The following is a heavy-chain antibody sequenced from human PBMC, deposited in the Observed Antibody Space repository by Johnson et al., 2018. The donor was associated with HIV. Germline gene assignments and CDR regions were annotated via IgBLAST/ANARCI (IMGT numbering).Heavy chain of an antibody. CDR2: ISGSGGST. CDR1: GFTFSSYW. J-gene: IGHJ3*02. D-gene: IGHD3-22*01. V-gene: IGHV3-66*01. Sequence: VQLVESGGGLVQPGGSLRLSSAASGFTFSSYWMHWVRQAPGKGLEWVSAISGSGGSTYYADSVKGRFTISRDNSKNTLYLQMNSLRAEDTAVYYCASVPMIVVLDGAFDIWGQGTMDTVSS. CDR3: ASVPMIVVLDGAFDI.